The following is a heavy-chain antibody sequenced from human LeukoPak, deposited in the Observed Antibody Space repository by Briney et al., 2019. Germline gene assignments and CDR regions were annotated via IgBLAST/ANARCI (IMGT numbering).Heavy chain of an antibody. J-gene: IGHJ4*02. CDR3: AKLVGYCSGGSCRAIDY. CDR1: GXTFSSYG. D-gene: IGHD2-15*01. Sequence: SGGSLRLSCAASGXTFSSYGMHWVRQAPGKGLEWVGVVPYDGSNKYYADSVKGRFTISRDNSKNTLYLQMNSLRAEDTAVYYCAKLVGYCSGGSCRAIDYWGQGTLVTVSS. V-gene: IGHV3-30*18. CDR2: VPYDGSNK.